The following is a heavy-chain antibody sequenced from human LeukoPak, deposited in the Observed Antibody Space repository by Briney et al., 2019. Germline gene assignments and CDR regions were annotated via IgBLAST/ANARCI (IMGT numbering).Heavy chain of an antibody. CDR3: ARGRHSSSWYGVGWFDP. D-gene: IGHD6-13*01. Sequence: ASVKVSCKASGYTFTGYYMHWVRQAPGQGLEWMGWINPNSGGTNYAQKFQGRVTMTRDTSISTAYMELSRLRSDDTAVYYCARGRHSSSWYGVGWFDPRGQGTLVTVSS. CDR1: GYTFTGYY. J-gene: IGHJ5*02. V-gene: IGHV1-2*02. CDR2: INPNSGGT.